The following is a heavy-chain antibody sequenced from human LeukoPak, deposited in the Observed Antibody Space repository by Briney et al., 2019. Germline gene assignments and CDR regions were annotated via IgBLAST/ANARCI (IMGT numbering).Heavy chain of an antibody. V-gene: IGHV1-2*02. J-gene: IGHJ4*02. D-gene: IGHD3-10*02. CDR3: ARERGRITMWDY. CDR2: INPNSGGT. CDR1: GYTFTGYY. Sequence: GASVKVSCKASGYTFTGYYMHWVRQAPGQGVAWMGWINPNSGGTNYAQKFQGRVTMTRDTSISTAYMELSRLRSDDTAVYYCARERGRITMWDYWGQGTLVTVSS.